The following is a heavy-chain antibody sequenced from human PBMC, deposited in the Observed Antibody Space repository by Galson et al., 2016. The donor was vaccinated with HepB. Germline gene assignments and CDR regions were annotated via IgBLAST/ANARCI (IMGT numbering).Heavy chain of an antibody. J-gene: IGHJ4*02. CDR1: GFSVTSNY. D-gene: IGHD3-10*01. V-gene: IGHV3-53*01. CDR2: VYSGGSA. Sequence: SLRLSCAASGFSVTSNYMTWVRQAPGKGLRWVSVVYSGGSAYYADSVKGRFTISRDHSKNTLYLQMNSLRVEDTAVYYCARDSYYGSGILNDWGQGTLVTVSS. CDR3: ARDSYYGSGILND.